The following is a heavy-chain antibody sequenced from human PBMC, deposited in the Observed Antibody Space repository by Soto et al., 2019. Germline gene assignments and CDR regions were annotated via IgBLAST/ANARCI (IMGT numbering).Heavy chain of an antibody. CDR3: ATLDNGPHRILGNWLDP. CDR1: GYTFTELS. D-gene: IGHD2-8*01. V-gene: IGHV1-24*01. CDR2: FDPEDGET. Sequence: DSVKVSCKASGYTFTELSMHWVRQAPGKGLEWMGGFDPEDGETIYAQKFQGRVTMTEDTSTDTAYMELSSLRSEDTAVYYCATLDNGPHRILGNWLDPWGKGTLVTVS. J-gene: IGHJ5*02.